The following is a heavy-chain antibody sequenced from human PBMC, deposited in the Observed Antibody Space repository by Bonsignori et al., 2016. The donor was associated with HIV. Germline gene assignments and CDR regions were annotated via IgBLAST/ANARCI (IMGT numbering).Heavy chain of an antibody. CDR3: ARDWH. J-gene: IGHJ1*01. Sequence: GGSLRLSCAASGFTFSSYAMHWVRQGSRARGLEWVAVISYDGSNKYYADSVKGRFTISRDNSKNTLYLQMNSLRAEDTAVYYCARDWHWGQGTLVTVSS. CDR2: ISYDGSNK. CDR1: GFTFSSYA. V-gene: IGHV3-30-3*01.